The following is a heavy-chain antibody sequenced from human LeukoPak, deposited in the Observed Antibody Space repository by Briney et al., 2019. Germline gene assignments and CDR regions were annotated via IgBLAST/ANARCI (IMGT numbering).Heavy chain of an antibody. CDR3: AKGITYYYYYGMDV. D-gene: IGHD3-10*01. V-gene: IGHV3-23*01. CDR1: GFTFSSSP. J-gene: IGHJ6*02. CDR2: ISADGPT. Sequence: GGSLRLSCAASGFTFSSSPMSWVRQAPGKGLDWVSSISADGPTYYADSVKGRFTISRDNSKNTLCLQMNSLRGEDTAVYYCAKGITYYYYYGMDVWGQGTTVTVSS.